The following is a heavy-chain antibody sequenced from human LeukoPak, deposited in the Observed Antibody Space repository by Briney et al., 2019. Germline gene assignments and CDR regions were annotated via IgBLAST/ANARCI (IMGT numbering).Heavy chain of an antibody. CDR1: GYTFTSYG. CDR2: ISAYSGNT. D-gene: IGHD2-2*02. V-gene: IGHV1-18*01. J-gene: IGHJ3*02. CDR3: ARDCSSTSCYISDAFDI. Sequence: ASVKVSCKASGYTFTSYGISWVRQAPGQGLEWMGWISAYSGNTNYAQKLQGRVTMTTDTSTSTAYMELRSLRSDDTAVYYCARDCSSTSCYISDAFDIWGQGTMVTVSS.